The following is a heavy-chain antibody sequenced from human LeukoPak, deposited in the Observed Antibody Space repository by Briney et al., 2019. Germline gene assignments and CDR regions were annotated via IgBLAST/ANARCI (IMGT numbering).Heavy chain of an antibody. V-gene: IGHV4-59*01. CDR2: IYYSGST. CDR3: ARGSSWYDY. Sequence: SETLSLTCTVSGGSISPYYWSWIRQPPGKGLEWIGYIYYSGSTNYNPSLKSRVTISVDTSKNQFSLKLSSVTAADTAVYYCARGSSWYDYWGQGTLVTVSS. CDR1: GGSISPYY. D-gene: IGHD6-13*01. J-gene: IGHJ4*02.